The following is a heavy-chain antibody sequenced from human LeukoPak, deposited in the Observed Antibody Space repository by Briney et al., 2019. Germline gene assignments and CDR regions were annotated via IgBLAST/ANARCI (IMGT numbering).Heavy chain of an antibody. Sequence: SETLSLTCTVSGGSISSSSYYWGWIRQPPGKGLEWIGSIYYSGSTYYNPSLKSRVTISVDTSKNQFSLKLSSVTSADTAVYYCARYYYDNSGSIYAFDIWGQGTMVTVSS. CDR1: GGSISSSSYY. CDR3: ARYYYDNSGSIYAFDI. J-gene: IGHJ3*02. CDR2: IYYSGST. V-gene: IGHV4-39*07. D-gene: IGHD3-22*01.